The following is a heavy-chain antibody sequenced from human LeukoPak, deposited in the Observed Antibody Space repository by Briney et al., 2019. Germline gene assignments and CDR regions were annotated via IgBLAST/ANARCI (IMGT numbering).Heavy chain of an antibody. CDR2: IQYDGNAR. CDR3: AKDEQLSGTNAGTLLDY. Sequence: PGGSLRLSCAASGFSFSGFGMHWVRQASGEGLELVAFIQYDGNARYDADSVKGRFTISRDNSKNTLYLEMNSLRPEDTALYYCAKDEQLSGTNAGTLLDYWGQGTLVRVSS. D-gene: IGHD2-8*01. V-gene: IGHV3-30*02. J-gene: IGHJ4*02. CDR1: GFSFSGFG.